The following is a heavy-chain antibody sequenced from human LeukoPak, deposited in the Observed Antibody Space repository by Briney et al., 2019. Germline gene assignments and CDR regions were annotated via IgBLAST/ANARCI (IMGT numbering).Heavy chain of an antibody. V-gene: IGHV3-53*01. CDR1: GFTVSSNY. Sequence: RGSLRLSCAASGFTVSSNYMSWVRQAPGKGLEWVSVIYSGGSTYYADSVKGRFTISRDNSKNTLYLQMNSLRAEDTAVYYRAKTRPLDSSSWSHGDYWGQGTLVTVSS. J-gene: IGHJ4*02. CDR3: AKTRPLDSSSWSHGDY. CDR2: IYSGGST. D-gene: IGHD6-13*01.